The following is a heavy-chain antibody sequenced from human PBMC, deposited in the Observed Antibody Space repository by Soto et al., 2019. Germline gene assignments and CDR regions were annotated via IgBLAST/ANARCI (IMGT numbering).Heavy chain of an antibody. CDR1: GFTFTRYS. J-gene: IGHJ4*02. CDR2: ISSTTNYI. Sequence: GGSLRLSCAASGFTFTRYSTNWVRQAPGKGLECVSSISSTTNYIYYGDSMKGRFTISRDNAKNSLYLEMNSLRAEDTAVYYCARESEDLTSNFDYWGQGTMVTVYS. CDR3: ARESEDLTSNFDY. V-gene: IGHV3-21*06.